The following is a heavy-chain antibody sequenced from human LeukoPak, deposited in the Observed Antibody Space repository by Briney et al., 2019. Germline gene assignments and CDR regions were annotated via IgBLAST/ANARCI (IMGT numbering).Heavy chain of an antibody. CDR1: GGSISSGDYS. Sequence: SQTLSLTCAVSGGSISSGDYSWSWIRQPPGKGLEGIGYIYHSGSTDYNPSLKSRVTISVAKSKNQFSLKLSSVTAADTAVYVRAIGRRTLCGSGMDVWGQGTTLTASS. J-gene: IGHJ6*02. V-gene: IGHV4-30-2*01. CDR2: IYHSGST. D-gene: IGHD2/OR15-2a*01. CDR3: AIGRRTLCGSGMDV.